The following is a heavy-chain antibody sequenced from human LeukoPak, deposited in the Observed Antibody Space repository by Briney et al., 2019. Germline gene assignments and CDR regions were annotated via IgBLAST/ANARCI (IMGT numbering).Heavy chain of an antibody. CDR2: IIPIFGTA. CDR1: GGTFSSYA. D-gene: IGHD1-1*01. J-gene: IGHJ4*02. V-gene: IGHV1-69*13. Sequence: SVKVSCKASGGTFSSYAISWVRRAPGQGLEWMGGIIPIFGTANYAQKFQGRVTITADESTSTAYMELSSLRSEDTAVYYCAREVRWNDDIDYWGQGTLVTVSS. CDR3: AREVRWNDDIDY.